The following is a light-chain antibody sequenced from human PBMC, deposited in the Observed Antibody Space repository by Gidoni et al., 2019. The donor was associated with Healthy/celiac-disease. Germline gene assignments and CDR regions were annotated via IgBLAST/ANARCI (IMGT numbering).Light chain of an antibody. J-gene: IGKJ2*01. CDR3: QQRSNWPPYT. CDR1: QSVSSY. Sequence: EIVLTQSPATLSLSPGASATLSCRASQSVSSYISWYQQKPGQAPSLLIYDASTRATGIPARFSGSGSATDFTLTISSLEPEDFAVYYCQQRSNWPPYTFXQXTKLXIK. CDR2: DAS. V-gene: IGKV3-11*01.